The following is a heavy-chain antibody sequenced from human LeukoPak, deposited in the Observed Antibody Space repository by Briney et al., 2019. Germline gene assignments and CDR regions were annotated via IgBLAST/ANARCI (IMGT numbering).Heavy chain of an antibody. D-gene: IGHD3-10*01. Sequence: GGSLRLSCAASGFTFDNYAMHWVRQAPGKGLEWVAGISWNSGSVGYADSVKGRFTISRDNAKNSLYLQMDSLRADDTALYYCAKDTRGGTTIRGYYFDCWGQGALVTVSS. CDR2: ISWNSGSV. J-gene: IGHJ4*02. V-gene: IGHV3-9*01. CDR1: GFTFDNYA. CDR3: AKDTRGGTTIRGYYFDC.